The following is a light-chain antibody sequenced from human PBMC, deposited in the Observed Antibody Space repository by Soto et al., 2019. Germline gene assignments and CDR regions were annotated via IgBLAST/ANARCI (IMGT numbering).Light chain of an antibody. V-gene: IGKV1-13*02. CDR3: QQFNSDPPLT. CDR2: YAS. CDR1: QGISSA. Sequence: AIQLTQSPSSLSASVGDRVTITCRASQGISSALAWYQQKPGKAPKLLIYYASSLESGVPSRFSGSGSGTDFTLTISSLQPEDFATYYCQQFNSDPPLTFGGGTKVEIK. J-gene: IGKJ4*01.